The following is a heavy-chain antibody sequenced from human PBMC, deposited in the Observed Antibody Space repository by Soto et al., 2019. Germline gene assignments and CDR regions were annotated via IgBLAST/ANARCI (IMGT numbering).Heavy chain of an antibody. Sequence: ASVKVSCTASGYTFTSYAIHWVRQAPGQRLEWMGWINAGNGNTKYSEKFQDRVTITRDTSASTAYMELSSLTSEDTAVYYCAAGYCISTSCSSIYYYGMDVWGQGTTVTVSS. CDR3: AAGYCISTSCSSIYYYGMDV. D-gene: IGHD2-2*01. V-gene: IGHV1-3*01. CDR1: GYTFTSYA. J-gene: IGHJ6*02. CDR2: INAGNGNT.